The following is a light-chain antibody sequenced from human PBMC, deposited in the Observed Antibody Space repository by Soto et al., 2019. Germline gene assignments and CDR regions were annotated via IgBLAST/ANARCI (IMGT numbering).Light chain of an antibody. CDR1: SSNIGNNY. CDR3: GTWDISLSVV. V-gene: IGLV1-51*01. J-gene: IGLJ2*01. Sequence: QSVLTQPPSVSAAPGQKVTISCSGSSSNIGNNYVYWYQQLPGTAPKLLIYDNDKRPSGIPDRFSGSKSGTSATLGIAGLQTGDEAVYYCGTWDISLSVVFGGGTKLTVL. CDR2: DND.